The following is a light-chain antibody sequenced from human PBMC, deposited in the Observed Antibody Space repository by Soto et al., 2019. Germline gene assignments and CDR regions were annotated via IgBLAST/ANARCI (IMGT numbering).Light chain of an antibody. J-gene: IGKJ4*01. CDR2: AAS. V-gene: IGKV1-12*01. Sequence: DLQMTQSPSSVSASVGDRVTLTCRASQGISSYLAWYQQKPGKAPKLLIYAASSLQSGVPSRFSGSGSGTDFTLTISSLQPEDSATYYCQQANSIPLTFGGGTKVEIK. CDR3: QQANSIPLT. CDR1: QGISSY.